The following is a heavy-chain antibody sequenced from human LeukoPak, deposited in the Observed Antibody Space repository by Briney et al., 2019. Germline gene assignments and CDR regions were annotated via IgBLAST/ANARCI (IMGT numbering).Heavy chain of an antibody. J-gene: IGHJ4*02. Sequence: PGGSLGLSCAASGFTFSSYAMSWVRQAPGKGLELVSAISGSGGSTYYADSVKGRFTISRDNSKNTLYLQMNSLRAEDTAVYYCAKVDYDFWSGYYPLDYWGQGTLVTVSS. CDR3: AKVDYDFWSGYYPLDY. CDR1: GFTFSSYA. D-gene: IGHD3-3*01. CDR2: ISGSGGST. V-gene: IGHV3-23*01.